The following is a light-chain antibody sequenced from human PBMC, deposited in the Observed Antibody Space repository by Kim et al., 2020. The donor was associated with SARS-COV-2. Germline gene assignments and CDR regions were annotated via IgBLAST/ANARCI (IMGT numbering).Light chain of an antibody. Sequence: GDGATSSGRDSHNIGINWAWYKHTHGQANKLLIYDAAIMATGIHDKFSGSGSGTDFTLTISSLDHEDFGIYFCQQHNVWPPTASFGGGTKVDI. CDR2: DAA. V-gene: IGKV3-11*01. CDR1: HNIGIN. J-gene: IGKJ4*01. CDR3: QQHNVWPPTAS.